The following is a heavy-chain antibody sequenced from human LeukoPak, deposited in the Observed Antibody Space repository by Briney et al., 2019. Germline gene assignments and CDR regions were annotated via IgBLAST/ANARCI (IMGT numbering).Heavy chain of an antibody. CDR2: INPNSGGT. CDR3: ARGGYGTRYCSSTSCSDWFDP. Sequence: ASVKVSCKASGYTFIGYYMHWVRQAPGQGLEWMGWINPNSGGTNYAQKFQGRVTMTRDTSISTAYMELSRLRPDDTAVYYCARGGYGTRYCSSTSCSDWFDPWGQGTLVTVSS. CDR1: GYTFIGYY. J-gene: IGHJ5*02. D-gene: IGHD2-2*01. V-gene: IGHV1-2*02.